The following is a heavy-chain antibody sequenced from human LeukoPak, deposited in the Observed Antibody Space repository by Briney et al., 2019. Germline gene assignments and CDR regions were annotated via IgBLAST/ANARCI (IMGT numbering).Heavy chain of an antibody. D-gene: IGHD3-22*01. CDR2: IRYDGTNK. J-gene: IGHJ4*02. CDR3: AKYYYESSGASPFDY. V-gene: IGHV3-30*02. CDR1: GFTFSNYG. Sequence: PGGSLRLSCAASGFTFSNYGMHWVRQAPGKGLEWVAFIRYDGTNKYYADSVRGRFTISRDNSKNTLYLQTNSLRVEDTAVYYCAKYYYESSGASPFDYWGQGTLVTVSS.